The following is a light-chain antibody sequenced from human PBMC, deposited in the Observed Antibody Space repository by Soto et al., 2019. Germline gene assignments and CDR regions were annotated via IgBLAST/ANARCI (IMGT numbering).Light chain of an antibody. Sequence: QSVLTQPPSASGSPGQSVTISCTGTSSDVGGYNFVSWYQHHPGKAPKLMIYEVSQRPSGVPDRFSGSKSGNTASLTVSGLQHEDEADYYCSTYGGRDNYVFGTGTKVTVL. CDR2: EVS. CDR3: STYGGRDNYV. V-gene: IGLV2-8*01. CDR1: SSDVGGYNF. J-gene: IGLJ1*01.